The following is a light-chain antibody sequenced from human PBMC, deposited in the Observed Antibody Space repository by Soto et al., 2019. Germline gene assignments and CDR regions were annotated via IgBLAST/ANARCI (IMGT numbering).Light chain of an antibody. CDR1: SSDVGGYNY. CDR3: CSYAGSYPVV. V-gene: IGLV2-11*01. Sequence: QSALTQPRSVSGSPGQSVTISCTGTSSDVGGYNYVSWYQQHPGKAPKLMISDVNKRPSGVPDRFSGSKSGNTASLTISGLQAEDEADYHCCSYAGSYPVVFGGGTKLTVL. CDR2: DVN. J-gene: IGLJ2*01.